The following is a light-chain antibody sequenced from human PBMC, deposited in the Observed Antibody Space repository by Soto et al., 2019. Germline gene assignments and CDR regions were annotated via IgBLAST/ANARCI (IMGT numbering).Light chain of an antibody. Sequence: QSVLTQPHSVSGAPGQRVTISCTGSSSNIGAGYDVHWYQQLPGTAPKLLIYGNSNRPSGVPDRFSGSKSGTSASRAITGLQAEDEADYYCQAYDSSRSAPVVFVGGTKLTVL. CDR3: QAYDSSRSAPVV. V-gene: IGLV1-40*01. CDR1: SSNIGAGYD. CDR2: GNS. J-gene: IGLJ2*01.